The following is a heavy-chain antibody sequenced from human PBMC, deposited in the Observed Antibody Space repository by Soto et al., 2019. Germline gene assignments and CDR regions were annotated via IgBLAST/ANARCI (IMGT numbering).Heavy chain of an antibody. CDR1: GFTFNIHN. V-gene: IGHV3-21*01. J-gene: IGHJ4*02. Sequence: GGSLRLSCSASGFTFNIHNMNWVRQAPGKGLEWVSSISSRSSYIYYSDSVKGRFTISRDNAKDSLYLQMNSLRAEDTAVYYCARDNVPSDFFDSWGQGTLVTVSS. CDR2: ISSRSSYI. D-gene: IGHD2-8*01. CDR3: ARDNVPSDFFDS.